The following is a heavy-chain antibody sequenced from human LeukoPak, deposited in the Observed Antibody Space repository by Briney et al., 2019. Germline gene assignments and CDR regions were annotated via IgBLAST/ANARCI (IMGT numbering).Heavy chain of an antibody. CDR2: INPNSGST. Sequence: ASVKVSCKAFGYTFTSYYIHWVRQAPGQGLEWMGRINPNSGSTSYAQKFQGRVTMTRDTSISTAYMELTRLKSDDTAVYYCAILAEDIVGAIIGAFDIWGQGTMVTVSS. CDR3: AILAEDIVGAIIGAFDI. D-gene: IGHD1-26*01. CDR1: GYTFTSYY. J-gene: IGHJ3*02. V-gene: IGHV1-2*06.